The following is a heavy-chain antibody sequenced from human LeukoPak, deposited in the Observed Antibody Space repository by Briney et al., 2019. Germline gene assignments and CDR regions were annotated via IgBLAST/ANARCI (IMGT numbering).Heavy chain of an antibody. CDR1: GYSFTTYW. CDR3: AGSYDSLGFDY. D-gene: IGHD3-9*01. Sequence: GQSMKISCQASGYSFTTYWIGWVREMPGEGLGWVGIIYPGDPDTRYRPSFQGQVTISADKSISAAYLQWSSLKASDTAMYYCAGSYDSLGFDYWGQGTLGTVSS. V-gene: IGHV5-51*01. CDR2: IYPGDPDT. J-gene: IGHJ4*02.